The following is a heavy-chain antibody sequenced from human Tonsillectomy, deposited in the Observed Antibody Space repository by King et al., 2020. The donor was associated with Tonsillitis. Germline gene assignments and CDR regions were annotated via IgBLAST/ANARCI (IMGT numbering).Heavy chain of an antibody. V-gene: IGHV1-2*02. J-gene: IGHJ1*01. CDR2: INPNSGGT. CDR3: ARAPYYDFWSGFVF. Sequence: VQLVESGAEVKKPGASVNVSCKASGYIFTGYYMHWVRQAPGQGLEWMGWINPNSGGTNYAQKFQGRVTMTRDTSITTAYMELSRLRSDDTAVYFCARAPYYDFWSGFVFWGQGTLVTVSS. CDR1: GYIFTGYY. D-gene: IGHD3-3*01.